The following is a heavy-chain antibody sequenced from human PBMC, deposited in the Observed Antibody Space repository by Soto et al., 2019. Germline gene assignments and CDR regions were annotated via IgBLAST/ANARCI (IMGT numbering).Heavy chain of an antibody. CDR2: IYKSATT. CDR3: ARGRSCLNGRCFKNWLDS. CDR1: GDSISCVDYF. D-gene: IGHD3-16*01. J-gene: IGHJ5*01. Sequence: PSETLSLTCSVSGDSISCVDYFWAWIRQPPGQALEYIGYIYKSATTYYNPSFESRVAISLDTSKSQFSLNVTSVTAADTAVYFCARGRSCLNGRCFKNWLDSWGQETRVTFSS. V-gene: IGHV4-30-4*01.